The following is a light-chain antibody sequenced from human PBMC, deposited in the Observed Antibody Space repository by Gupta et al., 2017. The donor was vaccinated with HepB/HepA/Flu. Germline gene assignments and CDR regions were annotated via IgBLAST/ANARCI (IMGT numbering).Light chain of an antibody. Sequence: QPVLTQPPSASASLGASVTLTCTLSSGYNDYKVDWYQQKPGKGPRFVMRVGTGGIVGSKGEDIPDRFSVLGSGLNRYLIIKNIQEEDESDFHCGTDHGSGRKFVVVFGGGTTLTVL. J-gene: IGLJ2*01. CDR2: VGTGGIVG. CDR1: SGYNDYK. V-gene: IGLV9-49*01. CDR3: GTDHGSGRKFVVV.